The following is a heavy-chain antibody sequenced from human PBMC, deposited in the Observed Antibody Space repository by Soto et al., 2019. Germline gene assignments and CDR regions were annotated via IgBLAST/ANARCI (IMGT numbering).Heavy chain of an antibody. V-gene: IGHV4-31*03. CDR1: GGSISSGDYY. CDR3: ARWGSGSRQGFDP. J-gene: IGHJ5*02. D-gene: IGHD3-16*01. CDR2: LYYSGST. Sequence: QVQLQESGPGLVKPSQTLSLTCTVSGGSISSGDYYWSWIRQHPGKGLEWIGYLYYSGSTYYNPSLKSRVTISVDTSKNQFSLKLSSVTAADTAVYYCARWGSGSRQGFDPWGQGTLVTVSS.